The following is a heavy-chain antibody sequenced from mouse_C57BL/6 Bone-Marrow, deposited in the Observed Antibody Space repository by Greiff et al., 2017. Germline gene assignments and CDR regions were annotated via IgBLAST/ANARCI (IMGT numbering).Heavy chain of an antibody. CDR3: ARGYGSHYYAMDY. J-gene: IGHJ4*01. V-gene: IGHV1-59*01. D-gene: IGHD1-1*01. CDR2: IDPSDSYT. CDR1: GYTFTSYW. Sequence: QVQLQQPGAELVRPGTSVKLSCKASGYTFTSYWMHWVKQRPGQGLEWIGVIDPSDSYTNYNQKFKGKATLTVDTSSSTAYMQLSSLTSEDSAVYYCARGYGSHYYAMDYWGQGTSVTVSS.